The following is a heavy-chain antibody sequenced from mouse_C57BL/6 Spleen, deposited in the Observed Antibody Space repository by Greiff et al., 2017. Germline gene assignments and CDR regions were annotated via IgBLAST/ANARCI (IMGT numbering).Heavy chain of an antibody. V-gene: IGHV1-15*01. J-gene: IGHJ3*01. Sequence: QVQLQQSGAELVRPGASVTLSCKASGYTFTDYEMHWVKQTPVHGLEWIGAIDPETGGTAYNQKFKGKAILTADKSSSTAYMELRSLTSEGSAVYYCTRMGHYYGSSDYWGQGTLVTVSA. CDR2: IDPETGGT. D-gene: IGHD1-1*01. CDR1: GYTFTDYE. CDR3: TRMGHYYGSSDY.